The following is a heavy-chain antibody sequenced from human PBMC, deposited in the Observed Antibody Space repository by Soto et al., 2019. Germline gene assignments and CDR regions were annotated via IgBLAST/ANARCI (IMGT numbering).Heavy chain of an antibody. V-gene: IGHV4-39*01. J-gene: IGHJ4*02. CDR3: ARFSGSYYGVGRYNFDY. Sequence: SETLSLTCTVSGGSISSSSYYWGWIRQPPGKGLEWIGSIYYSGSTYYNPSLKSRVTISVDTSKNQFSLKLSSVTAADTAVYYCARFSGSYYGVGRYNFDYWGQGTLVTVSS. CDR2: IYYSGST. D-gene: IGHD1-26*01. CDR1: GGSISSSSYY.